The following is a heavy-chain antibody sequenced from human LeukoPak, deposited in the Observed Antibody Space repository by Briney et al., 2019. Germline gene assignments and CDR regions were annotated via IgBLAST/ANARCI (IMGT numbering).Heavy chain of an antibody. Sequence: SETLSLTCTVSGGSISSGGYYWSWFRQHPGKGLEWIGYIYYSGSTYYNPSLKSRVTISVDTSKNQFSLKLSSVTAADTAVYYCARERRGVTTIWFDPWGQGTLVTVSS. V-gene: IGHV4-31*03. CDR1: GGSISSGGYY. J-gene: IGHJ5*02. CDR2: IYYSGST. CDR3: ARERRGVTTIWFDP. D-gene: IGHD4-17*01.